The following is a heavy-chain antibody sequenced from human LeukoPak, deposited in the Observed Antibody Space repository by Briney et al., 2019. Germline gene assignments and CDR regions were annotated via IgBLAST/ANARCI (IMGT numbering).Heavy chain of an antibody. J-gene: IGHJ6*02. CDR2: IYYSGST. D-gene: IGHD1-26*01. V-gene: IGHV4-61*01. Sequence: SETLSLTCTVSGGSVSSGSYYWSWIRQPPGKGLEWIGYIYYSGSTNYNPSLESRVTISVDTSKNQFSLKLSSVTAADTAVYYCARGRSNYYGMDVWGQGTTVTVSS. CDR1: GGSVSSGSYY. CDR3: ARGRSNYYGMDV.